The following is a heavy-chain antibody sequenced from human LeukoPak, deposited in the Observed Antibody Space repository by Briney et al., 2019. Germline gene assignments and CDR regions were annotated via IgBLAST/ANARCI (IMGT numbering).Heavy chain of an antibody. D-gene: IGHD3-10*01. CDR1: GFAFSNYG. V-gene: IGHV3-23*01. J-gene: IGHJ5*02. Sequence: PGGSLRLSCAASGFAFSNYGMSWVRQAPGKGLEWVSAISDSGSTTYYADSVKGRFTISRDNSKTTLYLQMSSLRAEDTALYYCAKDGLLWFGEFRYNWFDPWGQGTLVTVSS. CDR2: ISDSGSTT. CDR3: AKDGLLWFGEFRYNWFDP.